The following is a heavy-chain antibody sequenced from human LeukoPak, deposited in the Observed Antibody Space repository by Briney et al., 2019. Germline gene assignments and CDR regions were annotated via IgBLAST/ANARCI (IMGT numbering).Heavy chain of an antibody. CDR1: GFTLSSYT. CDR3: ARDGQNYYYYGMDV. V-gene: IGHV3-21*01. Sequence: GGSLRLSCAASGFTLSSYTMNWVRQAPGKGLEWVSSISGSSSYIYYADSVKGRFTISRDNAKNSLYLQMNSLRAEDTAVYYCARDGQNYYYYGMDVWGQGTTVTVSS. CDR2: ISGSSSYI. J-gene: IGHJ6*02.